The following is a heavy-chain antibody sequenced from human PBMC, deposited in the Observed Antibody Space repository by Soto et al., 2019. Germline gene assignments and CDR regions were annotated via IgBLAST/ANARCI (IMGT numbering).Heavy chain of an antibody. CDR2: ISASGSST. CDR3: AKRGPGSDYYYGLDV. Sequence: EVQLLESGGGLVQPGGSLRLSCVPSGFTFDTYAMSWVRQIPGKGLEWVSTISASGSSTYYADSVKGRFTVSRDNVKKTLHLQLISVTAEDAAVYYCAKRGPGSDYYYGLDVWGQGTTVTVSS. D-gene: IGHD2-15*01. J-gene: IGHJ6*02. CDR1: GFTFDTYA. V-gene: IGHV3-23*01.